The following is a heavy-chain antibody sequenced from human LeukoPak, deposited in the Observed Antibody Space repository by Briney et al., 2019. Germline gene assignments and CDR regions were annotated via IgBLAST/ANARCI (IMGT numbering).Heavy chain of an antibody. D-gene: IGHD6-6*01. CDR2: ISYDGRST. Sequence: PGGSLRLSCAASGFTFSSYGMSWVRQAPGKGLEWVASISYDGRSTYYAASVKGRYTISKDNAKNTMYLQMHNFRAEDTAIYYCAKRVPYTSSSVYFDYWGQGTLVTVSS. CDR3: AKRVPYTSSSVYFDY. V-gene: IGHV3-23*01. J-gene: IGHJ4*02. CDR1: GFTFSSYG.